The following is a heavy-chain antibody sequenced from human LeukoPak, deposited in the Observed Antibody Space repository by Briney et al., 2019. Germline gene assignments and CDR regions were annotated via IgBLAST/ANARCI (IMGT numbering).Heavy chain of an antibody. Sequence: ASVKVSCKASGYTFTSYDINWVRQATGQGLEWMGWMNPNSGNTGYAQKFQGRVTMTRDTSISTAYMELSRLRSDDTAVYYCARADVYTGNWNAKADAFDIWGQGTMVTVSS. CDR2: MNPNSGNT. CDR1: GYTFTSYD. V-gene: IGHV1-8*01. J-gene: IGHJ3*02. CDR3: ARADVYTGNWNAKADAFDI. D-gene: IGHD1-20*01.